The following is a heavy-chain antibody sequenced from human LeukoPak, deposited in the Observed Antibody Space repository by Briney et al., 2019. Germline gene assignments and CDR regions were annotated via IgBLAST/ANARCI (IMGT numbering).Heavy chain of an antibody. CDR3: AKGGKWDVTPFDY. J-gene: IGHJ4*02. CDR1: GFTFTSYS. CDR2: ISGGGGST. V-gene: IGHV3-23*01. D-gene: IGHD1-26*01. Sequence: GGSLRLSCAASGFTFTSYSMNWVRQAPGKGLEWVSTISGGGGSTYYADSVKGRFTISRDNSKNTLYLQVNSLRAEDTAVYYCAKGGKWDVTPFDYWGRGTLVTVSS.